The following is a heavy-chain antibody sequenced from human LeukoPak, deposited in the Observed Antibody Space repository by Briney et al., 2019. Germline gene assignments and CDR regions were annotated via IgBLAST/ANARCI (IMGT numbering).Heavy chain of an antibody. J-gene: IGHJ4*02. CDR3: AVTNPLLYSSSSTPFDY. D-gene: IGHD6-13*01. CDR2: ISGSGGST. Sequence: TGGSLRLSCAASGFTFSSYAMSWVRQAPGKGLEWVSAISGSGGSTYYADSVKGRFTISRDNSKNTLYLQMNSLRAEDTAVYYCAVTNPLLYSSSSTPFDYWGQGTLVTVSS. CDR1: GFTFSSYA. V-gene: IGHV3-23*01.